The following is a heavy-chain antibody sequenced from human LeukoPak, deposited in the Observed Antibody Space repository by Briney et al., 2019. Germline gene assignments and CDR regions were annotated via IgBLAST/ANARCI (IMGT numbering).Heavy chain of an antibody. J-gene: IGHJ6*02. CDR2: ISSTSGTI. CDR3: ARDYYGMDV. V-gene: IGHV3-48*02. Sequence: QPGGSLRLSCAASGFTFRSHSMSWVRQGPGKGLECVSYISSTSGTIYYADSMKGRFTISRDNAKNSLYLQMNSLREEDTAVYYCARDYYGMDVWGQGTTVTVSS. CDR1: GFTFRSHS.